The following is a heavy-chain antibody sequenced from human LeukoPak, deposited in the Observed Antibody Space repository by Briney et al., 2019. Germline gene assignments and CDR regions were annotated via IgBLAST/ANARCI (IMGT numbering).Heavy chain of an antibody. V-gene: IGHV4-4*07. CDR1: GGSRRSLD. CDR3: ARYWSSSGWYSFDP. J-gene: IGHJ5*02. D-gene: IGHD6-19*01. CDR2: IYTSGSA. Sequence: LTLTWTMSGGSRRSLDLSWRRHPDKKGLEWIGRIYTSGSANYNPSLKSRVTMSVDTSKNQFSLKLSSVTAADTAVYYCARYWSSSGWYSFDPWGQGTLVTVSS.